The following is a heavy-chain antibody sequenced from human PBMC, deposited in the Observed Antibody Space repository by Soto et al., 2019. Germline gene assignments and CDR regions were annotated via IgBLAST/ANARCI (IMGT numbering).Heavy chain of an antibody. D-gene: IGHD1-20*01. CDR1: GGTFSTYS. J-gene: IGHJ6*02. Sequence: QVQLVQSGAEVKKPGSSVKVSCKASGGTFSTYSISWVRQAPGQGLEWMGGSPPIFGTSKYAQNFQGRVTITAEESTSTAYMELSSLRSDDTAGYYCARVGRYPKSSDYYGMDVWGQGTTVTVSS. CDR3: ARVGRYPKSSDYYGMDV. CDR2: SPPIFGTS. V-gene: IGHV1-69*01.